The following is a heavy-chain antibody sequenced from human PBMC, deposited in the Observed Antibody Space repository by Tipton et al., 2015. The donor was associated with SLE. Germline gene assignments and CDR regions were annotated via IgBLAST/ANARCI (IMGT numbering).Heavy chain of an antibody. CDR1: GFTFSSYA. D-gene: IGHD3-16*01. Sequence: LRLSCAASGFTFSSYAMSWVRQPPGKALEWIGYINYSGSTYYNPSLKSRVTISVDTSKNQFSLKLTSVTAADTAVYYCARGGTARTLLSWGQGTLVTVSS. J-gene: IGHJ4*02. CDR2: INYSGST. CDR3: ARGGTARTLLS. V-gene: IGHV4-59*01.